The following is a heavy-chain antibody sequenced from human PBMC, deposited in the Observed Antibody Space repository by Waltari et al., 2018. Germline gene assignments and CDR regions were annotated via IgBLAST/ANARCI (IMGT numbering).Heavy chain of an antibody. D-gene: IGHD3-10*01. Sequence: QVQLQQWGAGLLKPSEPLSLTCALYGGSFSGYFWSWIRQSPGKGLEWIGQINRDGSNKFNPSLKSRVAMSVDTIKSQISLRLSSVTAADAAVYYCARVGDYHGSGRFGLDVWGQGTRVTVSS. V-gene: IGHV4-34*01. J-gene: IGHJ6*02. CDR3: ARVGDYHGSGRFGLDV. CDR1: GGSFSGYF. CDR2: INRDGSN.